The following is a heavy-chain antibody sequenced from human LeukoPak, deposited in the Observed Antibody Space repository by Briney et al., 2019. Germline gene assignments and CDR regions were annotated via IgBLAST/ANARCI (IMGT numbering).Heavy chain of an antibody. Sequence: PGGSLRLSCAASGFTFSTYNMNWVRQAPGKRLEWVSSITSTSSYIYYADSVKGRFTISRDNAKSSLYLQMNSLRDEDMAVYYCARDPYSGSYGDYYYYYMDVWGKGTTVTISS. CDR2: ITSTSSYI. CDR3: ARDPYSGSYGDYYYYYMDV. V-gene: IGHV3-21*01. J-gene: IGHJ6*03. CDR1: GFTFSTYN. D-gene: IGHD1-26*01.